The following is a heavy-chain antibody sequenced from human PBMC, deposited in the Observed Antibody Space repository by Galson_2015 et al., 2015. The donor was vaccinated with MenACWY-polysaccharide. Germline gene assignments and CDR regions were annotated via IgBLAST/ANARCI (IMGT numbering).Heavy chain of an antibody. D-gene: IGHD2-2*01. CDR2: ISGSSGGT. J-gene: IGHJ4*02. V-gene: IGHV3-23*01. CDR1: GFIFSSYA. CDR3: AKDGRGGGCCSSTSCTYHFDY. Sequence: SLRLSCAASGFIFSSYAMSWVRQAPGKGLEWVSVISGSSGGTYYADSVKGRFTISRDNSRNTLYLQMNSMRVEDTAVYYCAKDGRGGGCCSSTSCTYHFDYWGQGTLVTVSS.